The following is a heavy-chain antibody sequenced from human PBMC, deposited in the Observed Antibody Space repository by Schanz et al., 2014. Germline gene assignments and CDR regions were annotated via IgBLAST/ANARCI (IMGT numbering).Heavy chain of an antibody. Sequence: QVHLLESGGGLVEPGGSLRLSCAASGFSFSDYYMTWIRQAPGKGLEWLSYISDSGTYTNYADSVKGRFTISRDNAKSSLYLQMNSLRVEDTAVYYCVRDSFFAFDYWGQGTLVTVSA. V-gene: IGHV3-11*06. CDR3: VRDSFFAFDY. J-gene: IGHJ4*02. CDR2: ISDSGTYT. CDR1: GFSFSDYY. D-gene: IGHD3-3*01.